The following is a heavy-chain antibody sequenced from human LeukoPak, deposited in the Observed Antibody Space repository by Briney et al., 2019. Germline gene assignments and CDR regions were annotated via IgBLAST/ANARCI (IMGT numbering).Heavy chain of an antibody. J-gene: IGHJ5*02. CDR2: INPNSGGT. D-gene: IGHD6-13*01. V-gene: IGHV1-2*02. CDR3: ARELKYSSSWYNWFDP. Sequence: ASAKVSCKASGYTFTGYYMHWVRQAPGQGLEWMGWINPNSGGTNYAQKFQGRVTMTRDTSISTAYMELSRLRSDDTAVYYCARELKYSSSWYNWFDPWGQGTLVTVSS. CDR1: GYTFTGYY.